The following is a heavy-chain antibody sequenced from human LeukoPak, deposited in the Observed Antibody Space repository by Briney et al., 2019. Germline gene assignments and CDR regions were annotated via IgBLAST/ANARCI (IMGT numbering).Heavy chain of an antibody. Sequence: ASVKVSCKASGYTFTGYYMHWVRRAPGQGLEWMGRINPNSGGTNYAQKFQGRVTMTRDTSISTAYMELSRLRSDDTAVYYCARELHIVVVPAANPGGYWGQGTLVTVSS. D-gene: IGHD2-2*01. J-gene: IGHJ4*02. CDR3: ARELHIVVVPAANPGGY. CDR1: GYTFTGYY. V-gene: IGHV1-2*06. CDR2: INPNSGGT.